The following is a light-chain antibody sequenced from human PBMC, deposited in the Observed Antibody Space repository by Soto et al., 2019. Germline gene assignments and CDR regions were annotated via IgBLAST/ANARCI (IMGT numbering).Light chain of an antibody. V-gene: IGLV1-44*01. CDR2: SNN. Sequence: QSVLTQPPSASGTPGQRVTISCSGSSSNIGSNTVNWYQQLPGTAPKLLIYSNNHRPSGVPDRFSGPKSGTSASLAISGLQSEDEADYYCAAWDDSLNGVVFGGGTKLTVL. CDR3: AAWDDSLNGVV. J-gene: IGLJ2*01. CDR1: SSNIGSNT.